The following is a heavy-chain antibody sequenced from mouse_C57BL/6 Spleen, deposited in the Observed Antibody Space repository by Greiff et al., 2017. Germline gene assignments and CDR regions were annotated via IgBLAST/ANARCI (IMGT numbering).Heavy chain of an antibody. Sequence: VQLQQPGAELVQPGASVTMSCKVSGYTFTSYRITWVKQRPGQGLEWIGDIYPGSGSTNYNVKFKSNATLTRDTSASRADMQLSRLTSEDSAVYYCARARQLRLREGVAYWGQGTLVTVAA. V-gene: IGHV1-55*01. CDR3: ARARQLRLREGVAY. D-gene: IGHD3-2*02. CDR2: IYPGSGST. CDR1: GYTFTSYR. J-gene: IGHJ3*01.